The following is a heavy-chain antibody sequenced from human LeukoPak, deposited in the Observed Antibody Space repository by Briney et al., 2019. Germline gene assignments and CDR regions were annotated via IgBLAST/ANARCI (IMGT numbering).Heavy chain of an antibody. V-gene: IGHV4-61*02. CDR2: IYTSGST. CDR1: GGSISSGSYY. D-gene: IGHD5-18*01. Sequence: SETLSLTCTVSGGSISSGSYYWSWIRQPAGKGLEWIGRIYTSGSTNYNPSLKSRVTISVDTSKNQFSLKLSSVTAADTAVYYCAGRGYSYVTDAFEIWGQGTMVTVSS. J-gene: IGHJ3*02. CDR3: AGRGYSYVTDAFEI.